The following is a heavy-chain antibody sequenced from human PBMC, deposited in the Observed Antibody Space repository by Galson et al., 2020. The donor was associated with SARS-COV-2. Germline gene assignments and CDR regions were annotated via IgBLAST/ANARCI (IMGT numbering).Heavy chain of an antibody. CDR3: ARFNYDILTGYPYYYYGMDV. Sequence: ASVQVSCKASGYTFTSYGISWVRQAPGQGLEWMGWISAYNGNTNYAQKLQGRVTMTTDTSTSTAYMELRSLRSDDTAVYYCARFNYDILTGYPYYYYGMDVWGQGTTVTVSS. D-gene: IGHD3-9*01. V-gene: IGHV1-18*01. CDR1: GYTFTSYG. CDR2: ISAYNGNT. J-gene: IGHJ6*02.